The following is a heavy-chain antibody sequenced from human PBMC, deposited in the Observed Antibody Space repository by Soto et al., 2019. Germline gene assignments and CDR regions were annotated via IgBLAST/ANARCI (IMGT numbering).Heavy chain of an antibody. V-gene: IGHV1-3*01. Sequence: ASVKVSCKASGYTFTSYAMHWVRQAPGQRLEWMGWINACNGNTKYSQKFQGRVTITRDTSASTAYMELSSLRSEDTAVYYCAIPYCSSTSCYHYCYYGMDVWGQGTTVTVSS. CDR1: GYTFTSYA. D-gene: IGHD2-2*01. CDR3: AIPYCSSTSCYHYCYYGMDV. J-gene: IGHJ6*02. CDR2: INACNGNT.